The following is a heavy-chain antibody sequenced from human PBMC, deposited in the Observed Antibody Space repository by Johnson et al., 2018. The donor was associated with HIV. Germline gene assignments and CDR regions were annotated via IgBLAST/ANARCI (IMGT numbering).Heavy chain of an antibody. V-gene: IGHV3-33*06. Sequence: VQLVESGGGVVQPGRSLRLTCATSGFTFSKYGMHRVRQAPGKGLEWVAVIWYDETNKYYADSVKGRLTISRDNSKNTLYLQMNSLRAEDRAVYYCAKGLGSYYEAFDIWGQGTMVIVSS. CDR1: GFTFSKYG. J-gene: IGHJ3*02. D-gene: IGHD3-10*01. CDR3: AKGLGSYYEAFDI. CDR2: IWYDETNK.